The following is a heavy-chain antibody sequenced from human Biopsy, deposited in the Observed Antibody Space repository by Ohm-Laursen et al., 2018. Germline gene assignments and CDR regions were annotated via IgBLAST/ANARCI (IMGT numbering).Heavy chain of an antibody. Sequence: TLSLTCTVSGDSISSYYWSWIRQPPGKGLEWIGYVYYTGSTDYNPSLQSRVTISVDTSKNHFPLRLRSATPADTAIYYCARDRGYYSDRTVPGYFDLWGRGTLVTVSS. D-gene: IGHD3-22*01. V-gene: IGHV4-59*01. CDR3: ARDRGYYSDRTVPGYFDL. J-gene: IGHJ2*01. CDR1: GDSISSYY. CDR2: VYYTGST.